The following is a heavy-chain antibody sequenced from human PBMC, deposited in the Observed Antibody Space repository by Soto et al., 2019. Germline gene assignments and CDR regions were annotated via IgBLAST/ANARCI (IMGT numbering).Heavy chain of an antibody. V-gene: IGHV3-48*03. Sequence: GGSLRLSCAASGFTFSSYEMNWVRQAPGKGLEWVSYIISSGSTIYYADSVKGRFTISRDNAKNSLYLQMNSLRAEDTAVYYCARDRLAVAGTNFDYWGQGTLVTVSS. J-gene: IGHJ4*02. CDR1: GFTFSSYE. D-gene: IGHD6-19*01. CDR3: ARDRLAVAGTNFDY. CDR2: IISSGSTI.